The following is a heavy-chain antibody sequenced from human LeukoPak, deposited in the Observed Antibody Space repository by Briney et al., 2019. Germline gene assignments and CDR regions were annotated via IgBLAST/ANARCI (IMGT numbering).Heavy chain of an antibody. CDR3: ARNPYGDYYFDY. Sequence: GGSLRLSCVASGIPFSRNSMHWVRQAPGGGPEWLAFISESTKQKNYADSVQGRFTISRDNSKNTLFLQMDSLRGDDTGIYYCARNPYGDYYFDYWGQGTLVTVSS. V-gene: IGHV3-30*04. CDR2: ISESTKQK. D-gene: IGHD4-17*01. CDR1: GIPFSRNS. J-gene: IGHJ4*02.